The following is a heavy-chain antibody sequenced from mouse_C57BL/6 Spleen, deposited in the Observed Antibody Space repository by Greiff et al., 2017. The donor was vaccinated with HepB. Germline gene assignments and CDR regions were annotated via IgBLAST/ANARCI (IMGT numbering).Heavy chain of an antibody. CDR2: INPNNGGT. CDR3: AREGNYYGSTAMDY. Sequence: EVQLQQSGPELVKPGASVKISCKASGYTFTDYYMNWVKQSHGKSLEWIGDINPNNGGTSYNQKFKGKATLTVDKSSSTSYMELRSLTSEDSAVYYCAREGNYYGSTAMDYWGQGTSVTVSS. J-gene: IGHJ4*01. D-gene: IGHD1-1*01. CDR1: GYTFTDYY. V-gene: IGHV1-26*01.